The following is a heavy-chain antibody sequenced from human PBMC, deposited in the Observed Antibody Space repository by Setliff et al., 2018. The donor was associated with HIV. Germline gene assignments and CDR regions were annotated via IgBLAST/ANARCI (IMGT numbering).Heavy chain of an antibody. D-gene: IGHD3-22*01. CDR3: ARAPNSPYYSNVWYADH. CDR1: GYSFTTYW. CDR2: LYPGDSDT. V-gene: IGHV5-51*01. J-gene: IGHJ5*02. Sequence: RGESLTISCKTSGYSFTTYWIGWVRQMPGKGLEWMAILYPGDSDTRYSPSFQSQVTVSADKSIGTAYLQWNSLKASDTALYFCARAPNSPYYSNVWYADHWGQGTLVTVSS.